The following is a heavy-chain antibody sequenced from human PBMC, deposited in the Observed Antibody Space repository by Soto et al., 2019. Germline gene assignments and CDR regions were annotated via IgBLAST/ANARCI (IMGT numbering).Heavy chain of an antibody. CDR2: IYYSGST. CDR1: GGSISSGGYY. J-gene: IGHJ6*02. Sequence: PSETLSLTCTVSGGSISSGGYYWSWIRQHPGKGLEWIGYIYYSGSTYYNPSLKSRVTISVDTSKNQFSLKLSSVTAADTAVYYCARAPIQHRTVYYYYYGMDVWGQGTTVTVSS. D-gene: IGHD5-18*01. CDR3: ARAPIQHRTVYYYYYGMDV. V-gene: IGHV4-31*03.